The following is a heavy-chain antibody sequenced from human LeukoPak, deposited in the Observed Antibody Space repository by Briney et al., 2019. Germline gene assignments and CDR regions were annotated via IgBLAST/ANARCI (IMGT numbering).Heavy chain of an antibody. Sequence: PGGSLRLSCAASGFTFSDYYMSWIRQAPGKGLEWVSYISSSGSTIYYADSVKGRFTISRDNSKNSLSLQMNSLRVEDTAVYYCEAYYGGDYSPAGDAFDIWGQGTMVTVSS. V-gene: IGHV3-11*04. CDR1: GFTFSDYY. CDR3: EAYYGGDYSPAGDAFDI. CDR2: ISSSGSTI. D-gene: IGHD2-21*02. J-gene: IGHJ3*02.